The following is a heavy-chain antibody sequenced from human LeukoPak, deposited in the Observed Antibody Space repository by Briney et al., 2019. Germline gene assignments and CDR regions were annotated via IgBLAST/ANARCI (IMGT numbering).Heavy chain of an antibody. CDR3: ARLTSTCTGGSCYHYYFDY. Sequence: PSETLSLTCTVSGGSISSYYWTWIRQPPGKGLEWIGHIYYSGSTNYNPSLKSRVTLSVATSKNQFSLKLPSVTAADTAVYYCARLTSTCTGGSCYHYYFDYWGQGTLVTVSS. V-gene: IGHV4-59*08. CDR2: IYYSGST. D-gene: IGHD2-15*01. J-gene: IGHJ4*02. CDR1: GGSISSYY.